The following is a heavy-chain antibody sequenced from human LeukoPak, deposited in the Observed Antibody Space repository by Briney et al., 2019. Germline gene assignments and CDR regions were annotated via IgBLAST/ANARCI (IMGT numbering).Heavy chain of an antibody. Sequence: PGGSLRLSCAASGVTLSSYAMSCVRQAPGKGLEWVSGIIGSGGSTYDADSVKGGVTISRDNSKNTLCLQKNGVRDHDTSVSYPAKDLRAGSGSYYLFDYWGQGTLVTVSS. J-gene: IGHJ4*02. V-gene: IGHV3-23*01. D-gene: IGHD3-10*01. CDR1: GVTLSSYA. CDR3: AKDLRAGSGSYYLFDY. CDR2: IIGSGGST.